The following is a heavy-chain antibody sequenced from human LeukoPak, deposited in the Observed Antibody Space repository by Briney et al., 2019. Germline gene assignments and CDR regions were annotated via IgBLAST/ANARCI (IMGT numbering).Heavy chain of an antibody. CDR3: ARMYTSGWYLDY. J-gene: IGHJ4*02. CDR2: ITKSSSTI. CDR1: GFTFNSYA. V-gene: IGHV3-48*02. D-gene: IGHD6-19*01. Sequence: GGSLRLSCAASGFTFNSYAMSWVRQAPGKGLEWLSYITKSSSTIHYADSVKGRFTISRDNVKNSVYLEMNSLRDVDTAVYYCARMYTSGWYLDYLGQGTLVTVSS.